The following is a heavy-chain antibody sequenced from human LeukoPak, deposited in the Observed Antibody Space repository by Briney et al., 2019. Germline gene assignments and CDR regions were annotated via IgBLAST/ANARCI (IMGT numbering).Heavy chain of an antibody. J-gene: IGHJ3*02. CDR1: GASISSYY. CDR2: IYYSGST. D-gene: IGHD3-22*01. V-gene: IGHV4-59*08. CDR3: ARYKYYYDSSGYFPDAFDI. Sequence: SETLSLTCPVSGASISSYYWSWLRQPPGKGLEWLGYIYYSGSTTYNPSLKSRATISVDTSKNQFSLKLSSVTAADTAVYYCARYKYYYDSSGYFPDAFDIWGQGTMVTVSS.